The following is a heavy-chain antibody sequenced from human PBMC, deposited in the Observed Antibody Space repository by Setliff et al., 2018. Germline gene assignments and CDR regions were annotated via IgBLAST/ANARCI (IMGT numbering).Heavy chain of an antibody. Sequence: SETLSLTCTVSGGSVGSDFSYWTWIRQPAGKGPEWIGQIYTTWSTNYNPSLRSRATISLDASKNQFSLSLTSATAADTAVYYCARVTGFFYVDAWGKGTTVTVSS. CDR3: ARVTGFFYVDA. CDR1: GGSVGSDFSY. J-gene: IGHJ6*03. V-gene: IGHV4-61*09. CDR2: IYTTWST.